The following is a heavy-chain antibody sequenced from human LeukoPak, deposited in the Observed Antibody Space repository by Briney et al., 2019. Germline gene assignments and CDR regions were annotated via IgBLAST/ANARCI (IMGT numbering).Heavy chain of an antibody. D-gene: IGHD1-14*01. CDR1: GYTLTELS. J-gene: IGHJ4*02. CDR2: FDPKDGDT. CDR3: AKDRTDRPY. V-gene: IGHV1-24*01. Sequence: ASVKVSCKVSGYTLTELSVHWVRQAPGKGLEWMGNFDPKDGDTIYAQRFQGRVTMTEDTSTHTAYMELSSLRSEDTAVYFCAKDRTDRPYWGQGTLVTVSS.